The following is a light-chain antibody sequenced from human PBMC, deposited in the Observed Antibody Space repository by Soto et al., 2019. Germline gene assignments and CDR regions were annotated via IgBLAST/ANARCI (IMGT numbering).Light chain of an antibody. CDR3: QQYGSSSYT. V-gene: IGKV3-20*01. J-gene: IGKJ2*01. CDR2: AAS. Sequence: EIVLTQSPGTLSLSPGERATLSCRASQSISSSYLAWYQQKPGQAPRLLIYAASSRATGIPDRFSGSGSGTDFTLTISRLEPEDFAVYYCQQYGSSSYTLGQGTQLEIK. CDR1: QSISSSY.